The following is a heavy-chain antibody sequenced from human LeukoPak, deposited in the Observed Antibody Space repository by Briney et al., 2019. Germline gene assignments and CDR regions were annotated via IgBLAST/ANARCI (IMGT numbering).Heavy chain of an antibody. V-gene: IGHV3-11*06. CDR1: GFTFSDYY. Sequence: GGSLRLSCAASGFTFSDYYMSWIRQAPGKGLEWVSYISSSSSYTNYADSVKGRFTISRDSAKNSLYLQMNSLRAEDTAVYYCARDQWYYYGSGSCHPQDYWGQGTLVTVSS. J-gene: IGHJ4*02. CDR2: ISSSSSYT. D-gene: IGHD3-10*01. CDR3: ARDQWYYYGSGSCHPQDY.